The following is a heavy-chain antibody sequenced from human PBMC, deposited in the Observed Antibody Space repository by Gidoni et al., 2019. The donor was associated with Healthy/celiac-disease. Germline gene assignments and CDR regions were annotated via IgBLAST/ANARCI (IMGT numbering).Heavy chain of an antibody. CDR1: GGSISSSSYY. J-gene: IGHJ4*02. V-gene: IGHV4-39*02. CDR3: AREYSSGWYEARYFDY. CDR2: IYYSGGT. D-gene: IGHD6-19*01. Sequence: QLQLQESGPGLGKPSETLSPTCTVSGGSISSSSYYWGWIRQPPGMGLEWLGIIYYSGGTYDNPSLKSRVTISVDTSKNQFSLKLSSVTAADTAVYYCAREYSSGWYEARYFDYWGQGTLVTVSS.